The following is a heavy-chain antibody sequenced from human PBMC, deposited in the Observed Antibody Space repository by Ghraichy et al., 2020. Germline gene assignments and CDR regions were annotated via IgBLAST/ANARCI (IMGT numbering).Heavy chain of an antibody. CDR3: ARGGSSSSGFYYGLDV. CDR2: ISAYIGVT. D-gene: IGHD6-6*01. Sequence: ASVKVSCKASGYTFSSYGINWVRQAPGQGLEWMGWISAYIGVTNSAQNFQDRVTMTTDTSTSTAYMELRSLRSDDTAVFYCARGGSSSSGFYYGLDVWGQGTTVTVSS. CDR1: GYTFSSYG. J-gene: IGHJ6*02. V-gene: IGHV1-18*01.